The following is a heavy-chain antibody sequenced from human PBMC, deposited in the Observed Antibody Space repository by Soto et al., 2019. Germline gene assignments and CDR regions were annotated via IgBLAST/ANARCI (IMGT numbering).Heavy chain of an antibody. J-gene: IGHJ5*02. V-gene: IGHV1-69*01. CDR3: ARDRNQWSAVYNWFDP. CDR1: GGTFSSYA. CDR2: IIPIFGTA. Sequence: QVQLVQSGAEVKKPGSSVKVSCKASGGTFSSYAIIWVRQAPGQGLEWMGGIIPIFGTANYAQKFQGRVTITADESTSTAYMELSSLRSEDTAVYYCARDRNQWSAVYNWFDPWGQGTLVTVSS. D-gene: IGHD2-15*01.